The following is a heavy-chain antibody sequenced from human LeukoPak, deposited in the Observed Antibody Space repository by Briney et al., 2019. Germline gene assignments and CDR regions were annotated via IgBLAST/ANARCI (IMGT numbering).Heavy chain of an antibody. V-gene: IGHV3-33*01. CDR2: IWYDGSNK. D-gene: IGHD2-2*01. Sequence: GRSLRLSCAASGFTFSSYGMHWVRQAPGKGLEWVAVIWYDGSNKYYADSVKGRFTISRDNSKNTLYLQMNSLRAEDTAVYYCARAPLSYCSSTSCRTGYYYYYVDVWGKGTTVTVSS. J-gene: IGHJ6*03. CDR1: GFTFSSYG. CDR3: ARAPLSYCSSTSCRTGYYYYYVDV.